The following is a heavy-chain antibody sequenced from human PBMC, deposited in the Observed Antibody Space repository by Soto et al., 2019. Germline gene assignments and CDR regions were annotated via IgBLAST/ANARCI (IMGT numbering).Heavy chain of an antibody. CDR3: ARPLVAPVAGPYYDGMDV. J-gene: IGHJ6*02. CDR2: IHGGGTTA. CDR1: GFTFSSYW. D-gene: IGHD6-19*01. V-gene: IGHV3-74*01. Sequence: GGSLRLSCAASGFTFSSYWMHWVRQAPGKGLVWVSRIHGGGTTATYAGSVKGRFTISRDNAKNTLFLQMNSLRAEDTAVYYCARPLVAPVAGPYYDGMDVWGQGTTVTVSS.